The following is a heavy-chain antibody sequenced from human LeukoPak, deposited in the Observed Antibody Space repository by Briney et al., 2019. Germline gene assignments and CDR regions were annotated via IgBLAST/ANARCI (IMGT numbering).Heavy chain of an antibody. Sequence: MASETLSLTCTVSGVSISNYYWSWIRQPPGKGLEWIGYIYFSGSTNYNPSLKSRVTISVDTSKNQFSLKLRSVTAADTAVYYCAREDPADNQFDPWGQGTLVTVSS. CDR2: IYFSGST. J-gene: IGHJ5*02. V-gene: IGHV4-59*01. CDR3: AREDPADNQFDP. CDR1: GVSISNYY.